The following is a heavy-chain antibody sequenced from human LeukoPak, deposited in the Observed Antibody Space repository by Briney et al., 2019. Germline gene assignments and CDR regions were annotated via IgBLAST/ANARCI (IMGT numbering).Heavy chain of an antibody. D-gene: IGHD3-22*01. J-gene: IGHJ4*02. CDR1: GFTFSSYV. Sequence: GGSLRLSCAASGFTFSSYVMTWVRQAPGKGLEWVSHISSSGSTIYYADSVKGRFTISRDNAKNSLYLQMNSLRAEDTAVYYCARGDLDYYDSSALDYWGQGTLVTVSS. V-gene: IGHV3-48*03. CDR2: ISSSGSTI. CDR3: ARGDLDYYDSSALDY.